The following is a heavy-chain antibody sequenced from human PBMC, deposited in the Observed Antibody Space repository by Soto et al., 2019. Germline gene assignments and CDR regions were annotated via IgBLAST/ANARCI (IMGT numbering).Heavy chain of an antibody. Sequence: AAVKVSCKASGYMFTVYYIHWLRPTPGQSLEWMGWINPKSGGTNYAEKVQARASMTGDTSITTAYLELSSLTYDDTGVYYYETVRVPFDMWGQGTKVTV. CDR1: GYMFTVYY. D-gene: IGHD3-10*01. CDR3: ETVRVPFDM. CDR2: INPKSGGT. V-gene: IGHV1-2*02. J-gene: IGHJ3*02.